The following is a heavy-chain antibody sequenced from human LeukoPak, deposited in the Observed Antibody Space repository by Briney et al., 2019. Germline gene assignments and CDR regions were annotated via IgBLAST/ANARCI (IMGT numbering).Heavy chain of an antibody. CDR1: GYTLTELS. D-gene: IGHD4-17*01. V-gene: IGHV1-24*01. CDR3: ATDLQMTTVTTGEV. CDR2: FDPEDGET. J-gene: IGHJ6*02. Sequence: ASVKVSCKVSGYTLTELSMHWVRQAPGKGLEWMGGFDPEDGETIYAQKFQGRVTMTEDTSTDTAYMELSSLRSEDMAVYYCATDLQMTTVTTGEVWGQGTTVTVSS.